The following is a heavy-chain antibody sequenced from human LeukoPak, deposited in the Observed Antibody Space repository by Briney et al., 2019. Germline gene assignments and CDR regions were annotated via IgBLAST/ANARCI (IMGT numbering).Heavy chain of an antibody. CDR3: AEDRFPYGSGTTYYFGY. D-gene: IGHD3-10*01. J-gene: IGHJ4*02. V-gene: IGHV3-30*03. CDR2: ISYDGSNE. CDR1: EFTFSSYG. Sequence: GGSLRLSCAASEFTFSSYGIHWVRQAPGKGLEWVAVISYDGSNEYYADAVKGRFTISRDNSKNTLYLQMNSLRGEDTAMYYCAEDRFPYGSGTTYYFGYWGQGTLVTVSS.